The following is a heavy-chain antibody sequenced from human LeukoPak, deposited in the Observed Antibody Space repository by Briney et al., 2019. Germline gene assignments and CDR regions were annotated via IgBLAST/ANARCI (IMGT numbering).Heavy chain of an antibody. V-gene: IGHV3-74*01. D-gene: IGHD3-9*01. CDR2: INSDGSST. CDR1: GFTFSSYW. J-gene: IGHJ4*02. CDR3: ARGADYYDILTADY. Sequence: GGSLRLSCAASGFTFSSYWMHWVRQAPGKGLVWVSRINSDGSSTSYADSVKGRFTISRDNAKNSLYLQMNSLRAEDTALYHCARGADYYDILTADYWGQGTLVTVSS.